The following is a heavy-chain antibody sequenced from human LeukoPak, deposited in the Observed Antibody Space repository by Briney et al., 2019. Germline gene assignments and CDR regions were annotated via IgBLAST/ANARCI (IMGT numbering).Heavy chain of an antibody. Sequence: GASVKVSCKASGYTFSCYYMPWVRHAPGQGHEWMGWISPKSGDTNYAQNFQGRVTMTRDTSNSTAYMELSRLTSDDTAVYYCARVRDKTTTPAIDYWGEGTLVTASS. CDR2: ISPKSGDT. V-gene: IGHV1-2*02. D-gene: IGHD1-7*01. CDR3: ARVRDKTTTPAIDY. J-gene: IGHJ4*02. CDR1: GYTFSCYY.